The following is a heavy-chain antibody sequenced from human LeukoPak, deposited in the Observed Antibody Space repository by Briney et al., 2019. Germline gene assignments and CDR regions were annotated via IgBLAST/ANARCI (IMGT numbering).Heavy chain of an antibody. CDR2: ISYDGSNK. CDR1: GFTFSSYA. D-gene: IGHD7-27*01. V-gene: IGHV3-30-3*01. J-gene: IGHJ4*02. Sequence: GGSLRLSCAASGFTFSSYAMHWVRQAPGKGLEWVAVISYDGSNKYYADSVKGRFTISRDNSKNTLYLQVNSLRAEDTAVYYCARDQSDWGLFDYWGQGTLVTVSS. CDR3: ARDQSDWGLFDY.